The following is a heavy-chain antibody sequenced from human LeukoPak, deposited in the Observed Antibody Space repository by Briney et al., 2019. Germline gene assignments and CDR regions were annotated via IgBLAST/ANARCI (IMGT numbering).Heavy chain of an antibody. D-gene: IGHD4-17*01. CDR1: GGSISSSSYY. J-gene: IGHJ5*02. CDR3: ARQDDHGDYGTLSHNWFDP. Sequence: SETLSLTCTVSGGSISSSSYYWGWIRQPPGKGLEWIGSIYYSGSTYYNPSLKSRVTISVDASKNQFYLKLTSVTAADTAVYYCARQDDHGDYGTLSHNWFDPWGQGTLVIVSS. CDR2: IYYSGST. V-gene: IGHV4-39*01.